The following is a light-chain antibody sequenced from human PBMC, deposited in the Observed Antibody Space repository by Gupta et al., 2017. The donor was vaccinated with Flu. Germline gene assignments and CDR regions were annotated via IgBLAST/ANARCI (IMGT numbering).Light chain of an antibody. CDR2: GAS. CDR1: ESVRSSY. Sequence: EIVLTQSPVTLSLSPRERATLTCRASESVRSSYLAWYQQKPGQAPRLLIYGASSRATGIPDRFSGSGSGTDFTLTISRLEPEDFGVYYCQQYGSSPLWTFGQGTKVEIK. J-gene: IGKJ1*01. CDR3: QQYGSSPLWT. V-gene: IGKV3-20*01.